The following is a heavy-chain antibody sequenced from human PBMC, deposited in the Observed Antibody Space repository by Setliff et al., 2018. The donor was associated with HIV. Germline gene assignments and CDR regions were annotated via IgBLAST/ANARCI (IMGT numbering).Heavy chain of an antibody. D-gene: IGHD3-22*01. V-gene: IGHV3-48*04. J-gene: IGHJ2*01. Sequence: GGSLRLSCAASGFTFSSYSMNWVRQAPGKGLEWVSYISSSSTIYYADSVKGRFTISRGNAKNSLYLQMNSLRAEDTAVYYCAKYQDSSPIRCFDLWGRGTLVTVSS. CDR2: ISSSSTI. CDR1: GFTFSSYS. CDR3: AKYQDSSPIRCFDL.